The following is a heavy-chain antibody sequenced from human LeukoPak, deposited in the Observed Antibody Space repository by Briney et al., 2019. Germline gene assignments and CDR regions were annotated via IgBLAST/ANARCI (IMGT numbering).Heavy chain of an antibody. Sequence: GESLKISCKASGYGFTDYWIAWVRQMSGKGLEWMGIIYPGDSDTIYSPSFQGQVITSADKSISTDYLPWSSLRASDTAMYYCARLPPNYFGSGGYSWVDPWGQGTLVTVSS. CDR2: IYPGDSDT. J-gene: IGHJ5*02. CDR3: ARLPPNYFGSGGYSWVDP. CDR1: GYGFTDYW. V-gene: IGHV5-51*01. D-gene: IGHD3-10*01.